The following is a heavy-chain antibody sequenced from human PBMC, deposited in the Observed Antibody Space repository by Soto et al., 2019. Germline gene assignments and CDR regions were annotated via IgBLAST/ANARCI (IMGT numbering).Heavy chain of an antibody. Sequence: QVQLVQSGAEVKKPGSSVKVSCKASGGTFSRYTFTWVRQAPGQGLEWMGRIIPIVDIPNYAQKFQGRVTITADKSTSTAYMELSRMTSDDTAVYYCARHFTGVLVIGTSPPGGDNFGWDVWGQGTTVSVS. D-gene: IGHD2-8*02. V-gene: IGHV1-69*02. J-gene: IGHJ6*02. CDR1: GGTFSRYT. CDR3: ARHFTGVLVIGTSPPGGDNFGWDV. CDR2: IIPIVDIP.